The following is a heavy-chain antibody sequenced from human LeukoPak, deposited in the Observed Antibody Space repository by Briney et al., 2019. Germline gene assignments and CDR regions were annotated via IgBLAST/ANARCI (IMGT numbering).Heavy chain of an antibody. Sequence: GGSLRLSCAASGFTFSSYWMSWVRQAPGKGLEGVANIKQDGSEKYYVDSVKGRFTISRDNAKNSLYLQMNSLRVEDTAVYYCAKDHYDYVWGTPDYWGQGTLVTVSS. J-gene: IGHJ4*02. CDR3: AKDHYDYVWGTPDY. V-gene: IGHV3-7*01. D-gene: IGHD3-16*01. CDR2: IKQDGSEK. CDR1: GFTFSSYW.